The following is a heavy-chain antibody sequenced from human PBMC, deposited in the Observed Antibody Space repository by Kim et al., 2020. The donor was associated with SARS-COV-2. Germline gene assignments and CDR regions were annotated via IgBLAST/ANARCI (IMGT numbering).Heavy chain of an antibody. CDR3: ARDALGSSGYYYWFDY. J-gene: IGHJ4*02. D-gene: IGHD3-22*01. V-gene: IGHV3-11*06. Sequence: DSVKGGFTISGDNAQNSVFLQMSSLRAEDTAVYYCARDALGSSGYYYWFDYWGQGILVTVSS.